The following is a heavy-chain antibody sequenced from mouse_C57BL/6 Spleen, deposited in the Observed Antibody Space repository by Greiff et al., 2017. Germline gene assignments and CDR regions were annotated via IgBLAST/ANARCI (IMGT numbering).Heavy chain of an antibody. D-gene: IGHD1-1*01. V-gene: IGHV1-82*01. CDR1: GYAFSSSW. J-gene: IGHJ3*01. CDR2: IYPGDGDT. Sequence: LEESGPELVKPGASVKISCKASGYAFSSSWMNWVKQRPGKGLEWIGRIYPGDGDTNYNGKFKGKATLTADKSSSTAYMQLSSLTSEDSAVYVCARWDTTVVARDYWGQGTLVTVSA. CDR3: ARWDTTVVARDY.